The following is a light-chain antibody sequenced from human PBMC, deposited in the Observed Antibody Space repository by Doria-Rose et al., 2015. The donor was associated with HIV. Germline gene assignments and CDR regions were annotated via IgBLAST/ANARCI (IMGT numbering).Light chain of an antibody. V-gene: IGKV4-1*01. CDR1: QSLLYTSKHY. CDR3: QQYYDTPS. Sequence: DIQVTQSPESLGMSLGERATLNCKSNQSLLYTSKHYLAWYQQKPGQTPKLLIYWASTRQSGVPARFSGSGSGTDFTLTISSLEAEDVAVYYCQQYYDTPSFGPGTTVDVK. CDR2: WAS. J-gene: IGKJ3*01.